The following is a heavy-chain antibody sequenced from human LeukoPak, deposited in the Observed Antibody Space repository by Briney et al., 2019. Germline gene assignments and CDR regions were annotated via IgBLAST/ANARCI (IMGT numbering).Heavy chain of an antibody. Sequence: ASVKVSCKVSGYTLTELSMHWVRQAPGKGLEWMGGFDPEDGETIYAQKFQGRVTMTEDTSTDTAYMELSSLRSEDTAVYYCATGCSSTSCYTDLDAFDIWAKGQWSPSLQ. V-gene: IGHV1-24*01. CDR1: GYTLTELS. CDR2: FDPEDGET. D-gene: IGHD2-2*02. CDR3: ATGCSSTSCYTDLDAFDI. J-gene: IGHJ3*02.